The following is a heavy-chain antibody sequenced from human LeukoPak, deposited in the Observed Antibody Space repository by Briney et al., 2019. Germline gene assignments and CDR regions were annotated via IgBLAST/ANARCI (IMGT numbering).Heavy chain of an antibody. CDR3: ARDLEGDSGSYWDY. CDR1: GYTFTSYC. J-gene: IGHJ4*02. Sequence: ASVKVSCKASGYTFTSYCISWVRQAPGQGLEWMGWISAYNGNTNYAQKLQGRVTMTTDTSTSTAYMELRSLRSDDTAVYYCARDLEGDSGSYWDYWGQGTLVTVSS. D-gene: IGHD1-26*01. V-gene: IGHV1-18*01. CDR2: ISAYNGNT.